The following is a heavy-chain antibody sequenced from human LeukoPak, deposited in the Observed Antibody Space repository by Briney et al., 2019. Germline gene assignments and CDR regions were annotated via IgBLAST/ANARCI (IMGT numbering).Heavy chain of an antibody. J-gene: IGHJ3*02. V-gene: IGHV3-9*01. D-gene: IGHD6-19*01. CDR1: GFTFDDYA. CDR2: ISWNSGSI. Sequence: GGSLRLSCAASGFTFDDYAMHWVRQAPGKGLEWASGISWNSGSIGYADSVKGRFTISRGNAKNSLYLQMNSLRAEDTALYYCAKGIRIGSGWHDAFDIWGQGTMVTVSS. CDR3: AKGIRIGSGWHDAFDI.